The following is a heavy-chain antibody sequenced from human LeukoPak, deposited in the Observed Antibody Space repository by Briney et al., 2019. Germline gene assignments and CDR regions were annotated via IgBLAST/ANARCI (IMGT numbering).Heavy chain of an antibody. D-gene: IGHD1-1*01. Sequence: GRSLRLSCAASGFTFDDYAMHWVRQAPGKGLEWVSGISWKSGSIGYADSVKGRFTISRDNAKNSLYLQMNSLRAEDTALYYCAKEPNRLNGQFDYWGQGTLVTVSS. J-gene: IGHJ4*02. V-gene: IGHV3-9*01. CDR2: ISWKSGSI. CDR3: AKEPNRLNGQFDY. CDR1: GFTFDDYA.